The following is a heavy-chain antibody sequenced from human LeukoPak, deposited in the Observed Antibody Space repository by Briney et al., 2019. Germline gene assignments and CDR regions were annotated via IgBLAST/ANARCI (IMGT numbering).Heavy chain of an antibody. CDR2: IYYSGNT. CDR3: ARDRYYYDSSGYRRMDV. Sequence: SETLSLTCTVSGGSISSSNYYWGWIRQPPGKGLEWIGSIYYSGNTYYNPSLKSRVTISVDASKNQFSLKLSSVTAADTAVYYCARDRYYYDSSGYRRMDVWGKGTTVTISS. D-gene: IGHD3-22*01. CDR1: GGSISSSNYY. V-gene: IGHV4-39*07. J-gene: IGHJ6*04.